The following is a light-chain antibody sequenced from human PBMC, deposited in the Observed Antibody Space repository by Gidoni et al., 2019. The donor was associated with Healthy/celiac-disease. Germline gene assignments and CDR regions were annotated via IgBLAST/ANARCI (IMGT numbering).Light chain of an antibody. CDR3: QQYGSSPGT. V-gene: IGKV3-20*01. CDR1: QSVSSSY. J-gene: IGKJ1*01. Sequence: EIVLTQSPVTLSLSPGERATLSCRASQSVSSSYLAWYQQKPGQAPRLLIYGASSRATGIPDFTLTISRLEPEDFAVYYCQQYGSSPGTFXQXTKVEIK. CDR2: GAS.